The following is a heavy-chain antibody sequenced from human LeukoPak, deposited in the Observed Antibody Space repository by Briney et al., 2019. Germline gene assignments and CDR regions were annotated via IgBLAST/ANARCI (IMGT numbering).Heavy chain of an antibody. V-gene: IGHV4-59*08. CDR2: IYDSGST. Sequence: SETLSLTCTVSGGSISIYYWGWIRQPPGKGLEWIGYIYDSGSTNYNPSLKSRVTISVDTSKSQFSLKLNSVTAADTAVYFCARYYGSGRDSDHWGQGTLVTVSS. CDR3: ARYYGSGRDSDH. CDR1: GGSISIYY. D-gene: IGHD3-10*01. J-gene: IGHJ5*02.